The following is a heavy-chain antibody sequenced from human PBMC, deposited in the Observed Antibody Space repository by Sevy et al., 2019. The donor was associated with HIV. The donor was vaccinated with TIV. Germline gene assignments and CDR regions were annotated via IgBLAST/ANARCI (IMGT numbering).Heavy chain of an antibody. Sequence: SETLSLTCAVYGGSLNNDYWTWIRQPPGKGLEWIGEVSRAGTSKYNPTLQSRTTMSLDTSTNQFSLKLTSVTAADTAMYYCARSVPSVLTGPVGLFFQVYSGWFDPWGQGIMVTVSS. J-gene: IGHJ5*02. V-gene: IGHV4-34*10. CDR3: ARSVPSVLTGPVGLFFQVYSGWFDP. CDR1: GGSLNNDY. CDR2: VSRAGTS. D-gene: IGHD2-21*01.